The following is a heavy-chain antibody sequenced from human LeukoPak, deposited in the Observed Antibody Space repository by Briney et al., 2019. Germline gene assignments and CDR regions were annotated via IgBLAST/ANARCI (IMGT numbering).Heavy chain of an antibody. V-gene: IGHV1-18*01. D-gene: IGHD2-2*02. CDR2: ISAYNGNT. CDR1: GYTFTSYG. Sequence: ASVKVSCKASGYTFTSYGISWVRQAPGQGLEWMGWISAYNGNTNYAQKLQGRDTMTTDTSTSTAYMELSSLRSEDTAVYYCARDPGIVVVPAAIMDYYGMDVWGQGTTVTVSS. CDR3: ARDPGIVVVPAAIMDYYGMDV. J-gene: IGHJ6*02.